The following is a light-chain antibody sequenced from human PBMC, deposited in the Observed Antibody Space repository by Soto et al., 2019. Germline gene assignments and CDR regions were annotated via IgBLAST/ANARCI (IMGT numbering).Light chain of an antibody. V-gene: IGKV3-11*01. CDR1: QSVSSY. J-gene: IGKJ4*01. CDR3: QQSSKWPLT. Sequence: EIVLTQSPATLSLSPGERATLSCRASQSVSSYLSWYQQKRGQAPRLLIYDASSRATGIPARFSGSGSGTDFTLTISSLEPEDFAVYYCQQSSKWPLTFGGGTKVEIK. CDR2: DAS.